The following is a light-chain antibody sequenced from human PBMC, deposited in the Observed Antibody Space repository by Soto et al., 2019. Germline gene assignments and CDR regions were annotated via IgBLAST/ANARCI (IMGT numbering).Light chain of an antibody. Sequence: QSALTQPASVSGSPGQSITISCTGTSSDVGGYNNVSWYQQHPGKAPKLMIYEVSNRPSGVSNRFSGSKSGNTASLTSSGLQAEDEADYYCSSYTSSSTPVVFGGGTKLTVL. J-gene: IGLJ2*01. V-gene: IGLV2-14*01. CDR1: SSDVGGYNN. CDR3: SSYTSSSTPVV. CDR2: EVS.